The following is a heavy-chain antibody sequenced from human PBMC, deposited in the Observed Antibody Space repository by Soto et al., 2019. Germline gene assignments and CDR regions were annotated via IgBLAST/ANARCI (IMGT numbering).Heavy chain of an antibody. CDR2: MNPNSGNT. CDR3: ARKNYYYYYYYMDV. V-gene: IGHV1-8*01. CDR1: GYTFTSYD. D-gene: IGHD3-10*01. Sequence: ASVKVSCKASGYTFTSYDINWVRQATGQGLEWMGWMNPNSGNTGYAQKFEGRVTMTRNTSISTAYMELSSLRSEDTAVYYCARKNYYYYYYYMDVWGKGTTVTVSS. J-gene: IGHJ6*03.